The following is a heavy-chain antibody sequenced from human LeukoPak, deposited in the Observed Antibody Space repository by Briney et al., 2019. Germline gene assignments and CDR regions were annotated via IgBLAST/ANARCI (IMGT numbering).Heavy chain of an antibody. CDR3: ARDGSPDCSSTSCYPAFDY. D-gene: IGHD2-2*01. Sequence: GGSLRLSCAASGFTFSSYSMNWVRQAPGKGLEWVSYISSSSSTIYYADSVKGRFTISRDNAKNSLYLQMNSLRAEDTAVYYCARDGSPDCSSTSCYPAFDYWGQGTLVTVSS. J-gene: IGHJ4*02. CDR1: GFTFSSYS. CDR2: ISSSSSTI. V-gene: IGHV3-48*01.